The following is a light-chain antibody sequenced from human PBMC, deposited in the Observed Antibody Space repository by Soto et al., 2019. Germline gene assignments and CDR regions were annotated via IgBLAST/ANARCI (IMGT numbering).Light chain of an antibody. Sequence: DIQMTQSPSSLSASVGDRVTITCRASQSISSYLNWYQQKPGKAPKLLIYAASSLQSGVPSRFSGSRSGTDFTLTISSLQPEDFATYYCQQSYSTPPTFGQGTRLESK. J-gene: IGKJ5*01. CDR2: AAS. CDR1: QSISSY. CDR3: QQSYSTPPT. V-gene: IGKV1-39*01.